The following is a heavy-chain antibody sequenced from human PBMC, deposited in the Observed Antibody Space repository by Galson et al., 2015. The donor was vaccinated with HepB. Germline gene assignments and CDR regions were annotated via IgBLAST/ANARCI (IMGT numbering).Heavy chain of an antibody. CDR3: AKDSSQLLEWFTRLYYYSALDV. CDR2: IIPSFGTS. J-gene: IGHJ6*02. D-gene: IGHD3-3*01. Sequence: SVKVSCKASGGTFSNYAVTWVRQAPGQGFEWMGGIIPSFGTSDYAQKFQGRVTITADESTSTAYLELNSLRGEDTAVYYCAKDSSQLLEWFTRLYYYSALDVWGQGTTVTVSS. CDR1: GGTFSNYA. V-gene: IGHV1-69*13.